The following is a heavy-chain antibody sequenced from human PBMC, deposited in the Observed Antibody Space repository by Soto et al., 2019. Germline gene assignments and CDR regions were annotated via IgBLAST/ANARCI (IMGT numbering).Heavy chain of an antibody. V-gene: IGHV5-51*01. CDR3: ARVGYSCYDCFDY. D-gene: IGHD5-12*01. J-gene: IGHJ4*02. CDR1: GYSFTSYW. CDR2: IYPGYSDT. Sequence: PGESLKISCKGSGYSFTSYWIGWVRQMPGKGLEWMGIIYPGYSDTRYSPSFQGQVTISADKSISTAYLQWSSLKASDTAMYYCARVGYSCYDCFDYWGQGTLVTVSS.